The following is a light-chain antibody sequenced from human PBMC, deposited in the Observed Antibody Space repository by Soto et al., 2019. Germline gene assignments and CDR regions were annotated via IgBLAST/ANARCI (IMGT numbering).Light chain of an antibody. CDR3: LQDYGYPWT. V-gene: IGKV1-6*01. CDR1: HGIRDD. CDR2: AAS. J-gene: IGKJ1*01. Sequence: PSSLSASVGDRFTILCRASHGIRDDLGWYQQKPGKAPKLLIYAASVLQRGVPLRFSGSGSGTNFTLSISSLQPEDSASYYCLQDYGYPWTFGQGTKVEIK.